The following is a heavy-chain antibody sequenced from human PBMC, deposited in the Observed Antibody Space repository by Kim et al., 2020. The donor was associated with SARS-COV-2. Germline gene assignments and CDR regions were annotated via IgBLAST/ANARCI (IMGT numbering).Heavy chain of an antibody. CDR3: ARDRPRDSGYDRDAFDI. CDR1: GFTFSSYG. D-gene: IGHD5-12*01. CDR2: IWYDGSNK. Sequence: GGSLRLSCAASGFTFSSYGMHWVRQAPGKGLEWVAVIWYDGSNKYYADSVKGRFTISRDNSKNTLYLQMNSLRAEDTAVYYCARDRPRDSGYDRDAFDIWGQGTMVTVSS. V-gene: IGHV3-33*01. J-gene: IGHJ3*02.